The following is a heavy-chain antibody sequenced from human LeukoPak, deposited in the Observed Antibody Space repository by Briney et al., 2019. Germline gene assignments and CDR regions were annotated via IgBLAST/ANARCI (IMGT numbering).Heavy chain of an antibody. CDR1: GFTFDDYG. J-gene: IGHJ4*02. D-gene: IGHD5-24*01. Sequence: GGSLRLSCAASGFTFDDYGMSWVRQAPGKGLEWVSSISSSSSYIYYADSVKGRFTISRDNAKNSLYLQMNSLRAEDTAVYYCARDRVSVEMATPNWGQGTLVTVSS. V-gene: IGHV3-21*01. CDR3: ARDRVSVEMATPN. CDR2: ISSSSSYI.